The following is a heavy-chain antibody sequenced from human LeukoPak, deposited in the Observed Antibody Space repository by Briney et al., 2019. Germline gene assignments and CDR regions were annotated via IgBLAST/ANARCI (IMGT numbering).Heavy chain of an antibody. CDR1: GGSFSGYY. CDR3: ARGREGRRYYYYYMDV. D-gene: IGHD1-26*01. J-gene: IGHJ6*03. V-gene: IGHV4-34*01. Sequence: SETLSLTCAVYGGSFSGYYWSWIRQPPGKGLEWIGEINHSGSTNYNPSLKSRVTISVDTSKNQFSLKLSSVTAADTAVYYCARGREGRRYYYYYMDVWGKGTTVTVSS. CDR2: INHSGST.